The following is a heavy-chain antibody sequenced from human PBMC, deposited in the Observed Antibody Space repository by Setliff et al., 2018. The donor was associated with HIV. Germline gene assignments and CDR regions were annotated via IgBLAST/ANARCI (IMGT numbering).Heavy chain of an antibody. CDR3: ARWGSGSYERVFDY. D-gene: IGHD1-26*01. J-gene: IGHJ4*02. CDR1: GFTFSDYN. V-gene: IGHV3-33*01. CDR2: IWIDGNRK. Sequence: SLRLSCAMSGFTFSDYNIYWVRQSPAKGLEWVALIWIDGNRKEYADSVKGRFTISRDNANNLVYLQMNSLRVEDTAVYFCARWGSGSYERVFDYWGQGMLVTVSS.